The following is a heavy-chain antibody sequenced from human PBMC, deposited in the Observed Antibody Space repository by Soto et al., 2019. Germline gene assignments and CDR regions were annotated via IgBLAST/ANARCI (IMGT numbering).Heavy chain of an antibody. V-gene: IGHV3-23*01. J-gene: IGHJ4*02. D-gene: IGHD3-3*01. Sequence: EVQLLESGGGLVQPGGSLRLSCAASGFTFSSYAMSWVRQAPGKGLEWVSAISGSGGSTYYADSVKGRFTISRDNSKNTLYLQMNSLRAEDTAVYYCAKPFTFHYDFWSGHTSDYFDYWGQGTLVTVSS. CDR3: AKPFTFHYDFWSGHTSDYFDY. CDR2: ISGSGGST. CDR1: GFTFSSYA.